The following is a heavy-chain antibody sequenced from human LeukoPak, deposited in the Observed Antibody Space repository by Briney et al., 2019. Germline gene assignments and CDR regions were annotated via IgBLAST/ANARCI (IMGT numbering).Heavy chain of an antibody. V-gene: IGHV3-30*02. J-gene: IGHJ4*02. CDR3: ATLVGADFDY. CDR2: IRYDGSNK. Sequence: GGSLRLSCAASGLTFSSYGMHWVRQAPGKGLEWVAFIRYDGSNKYYADSVKGRFTISRDNSKNTLYLQMNSLRAEDTAVYYCATLVGADFDYWGQGTLVTVSS. CDR1: GLTFSSYG. D-gene: IGHD1-26*01.